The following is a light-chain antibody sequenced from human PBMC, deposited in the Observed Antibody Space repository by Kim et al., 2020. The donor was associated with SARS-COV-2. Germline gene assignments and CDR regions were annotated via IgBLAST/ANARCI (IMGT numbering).Light chain of an antibody. CDR3: QQYNNWPPKFT. CDR1: QSISIN. V-gene: IGKV3-15*01. CDR2: GAS. Sequence: PGERATLACRASQSISINLAWYQLKPGQAPRLLIYGASTRATGVPDRFSASGSGTEFTLTIGSLQSEDFAVYYCQQYNNWPPKFTFGQGTKLEIK. J-gene: IGKJ2*01.